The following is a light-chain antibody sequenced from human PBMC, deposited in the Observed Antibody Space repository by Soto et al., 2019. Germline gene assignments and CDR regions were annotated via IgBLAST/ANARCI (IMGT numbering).Light chain of an antibody. CDR3: QQRSNWPFT. CDR2: GAS. J-gene: IGKJ3*01. Sequence: EIVLTQSPATLSLSPGERATLSCRASQSVTSYLAWYQQKPGQAPRLLIYGASNRATGIPARVSAVGSRTDFNLNISSLEPEDFAVYYCQQRSNWPFTFGHGTKVDRK. CDR1: QSVTSY. V-gene: IGKV3-11*01.